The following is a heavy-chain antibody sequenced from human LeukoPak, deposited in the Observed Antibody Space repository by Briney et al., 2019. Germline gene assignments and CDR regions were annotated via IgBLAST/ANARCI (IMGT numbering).Heavy chain of an antibody. Sequence: GGSLRLSCAASGFTFSSYSMNWVRQAPGKGLEWVSSISSSSSYIYYADSVKGRFTISRDNAKNSLYLQMNSLRAEDTAVYYCATGGGGRDGYNLNYWGQGTLVTVSS. CDR3: ATGGGGRDGYNLNY. V-gene: IGHV3-21*01. D-gene: IGHD5-24*01. CDR2: ISSSSSYI. CDR1: GFTFSSYS. J-gene: IGHJ4*02.